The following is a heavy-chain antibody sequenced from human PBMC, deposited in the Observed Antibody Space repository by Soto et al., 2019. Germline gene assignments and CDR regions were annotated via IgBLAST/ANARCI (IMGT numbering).Heavy chain of an antibody. J-gene: IGHJ4*02. CDR2: FDPEDGET. V-gene: IGHV1-24*01. CDR1: GYTLTELS. CDR3: ATSIYDFWSGYGSFDY. Sequence: GASVKVSCKVSGYTLTELSMHWVRQAPGKGLEWMGGFDPEDGETIYAQKFQGRVTMTEDTSTDTAYMELSSLRSEDTAVYYCATSIYDFWSGYGSFDYWGQGTLVTISS. D-gene: IGHD3-3*01.